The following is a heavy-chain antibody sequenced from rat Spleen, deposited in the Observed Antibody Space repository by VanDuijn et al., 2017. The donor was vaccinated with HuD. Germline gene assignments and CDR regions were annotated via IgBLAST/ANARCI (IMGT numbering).Heavy chain of an antibody. D-gene: IGHD1-3*01. V-gene: IGHV5-29*01. CDR3: ARQNYGSYGY. CDR1: GFTFSNYY. J-gene: IGHJ2*01. Sequence: EVQLVETGGGLVQPGRSLKLSCAASGFTFSNYYMAWVRQAPTQGLEWVATIRNDGSSTYYRDSVKGRFTISRDNAKSTLYLQMDSLRSEDTATYYCARQNYGSYGYWGQGVMVTVSS. CDR2: IRNDGSST.